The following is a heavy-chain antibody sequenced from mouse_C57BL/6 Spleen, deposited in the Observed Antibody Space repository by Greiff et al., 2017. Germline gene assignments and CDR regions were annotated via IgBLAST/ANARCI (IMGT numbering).Heavy chain of an antibody. J-gene: IGHJ1*03. CDR2: ISDGGSYT. Sequence: EVMLVESGGGLVKPGGSLKLSCAASGFTFSSYAMSWVRQTPEKRLEWVATISDGGSYTYYPDNVKGRFTISRDNAKNNLYLQMSHLKSEDTAMYYCARAGTGTGDWYFDVWGTGTTVTVSS. V-gene: IGHV5-4*03. CDR3: ARAGTGTGDWYFDV. CDR1: GFTFSSYA. D-gene: IGHD4-1*01.